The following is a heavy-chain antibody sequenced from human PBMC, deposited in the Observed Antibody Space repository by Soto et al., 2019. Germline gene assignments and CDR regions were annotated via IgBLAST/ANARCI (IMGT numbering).Heavy chain of an antibody. J-gene: IGHJ3*02. CDR1: GASVSRYY. CDR3: ARVKNLQGGYSYGFAFDI. D-gene: IGHD5-18*01. V-gene: IGHV4-59*02. Sequence: PPATVSLTSTVSGASVSRYYTGCARHPPGKGLEWIGYIYYSGSTNYNPSLKSRVTISVDTSKNQFSLKLSSVTAADTAVYYCARVKNLQGGYSYGFAFDIWGQGTMVPVS. CDR2: IYYSGST.